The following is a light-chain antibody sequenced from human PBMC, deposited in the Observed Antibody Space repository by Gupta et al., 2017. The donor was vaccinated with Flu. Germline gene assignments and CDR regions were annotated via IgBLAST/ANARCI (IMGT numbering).Light chain of an antibody. J-gene: IGKJ1*01. CDR1: QSVSSNF. CDR3: QQYDASPRT. Sequence: GTRSLSPGERATLSCRASQSVSSNFLAWYQQKAGQAPRLLIYSTSTRATGIPDRFSGSGSGTDFTLTISRLESEDFAVYYCQQYDASPRTFGQGTKVEIK. V-gene: IGKV3-20*01. CDR2: STS.